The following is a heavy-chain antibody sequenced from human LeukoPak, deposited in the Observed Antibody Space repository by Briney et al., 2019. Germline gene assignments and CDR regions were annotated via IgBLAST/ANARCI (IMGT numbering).Heavy chain of an antibody. CDR3: AKDRSGWYRDDY. CDR1: EYTFTSYD. V-gene: IGHV1-8*01. CDR2: MNPNSGNT. D-gene: IGHD6-19*01. J-gene: IGHJ4*02. Sequence: GASVKVSCKASEYTFTSYDINWVRQATGQGLEWMGWMNPNSGNTGYAQKFQGRVTMTRNTSISTAYMELSSLRSDDTAVYYCAKDRSGWYRDDYWGQGTLVTVSS.